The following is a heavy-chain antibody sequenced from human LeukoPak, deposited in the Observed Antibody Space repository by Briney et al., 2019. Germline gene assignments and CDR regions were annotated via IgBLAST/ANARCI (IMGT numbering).Heavy chain of an antibody. V-gene: IGHV4-38-2*01. J-gene: IGHJ4*02. D-gene: IGHD5-12*01. CDR1: GYSISSGYY. CDR2: IYHSGST. CDR3: ARQKSGYDSPIDY. Sequence: SETLSLTCAVSGYSISSGYYWGWIRQPPGKELEWIGSIYHSGSTYYNPSLKSRVTISVDTSKNQFSLKLSSVTAADTAVYYCARQKSGYDSPIDYWGQGTLVTVSS.